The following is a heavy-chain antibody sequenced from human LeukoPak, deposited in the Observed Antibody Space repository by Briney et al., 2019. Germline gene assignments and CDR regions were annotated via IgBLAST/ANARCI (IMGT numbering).Heavy chain of an antibody. CDR3: ARGPLGYCSGGSCYSYYYGMDV. D-gene: IGHD2-15*01. CDR2: ISAYNGNT. J-gene: IGHJ6*02. Sequence: ASVKVSCKASGYTFTSYGISWVRQAPGQGLEWMGWISAYNGNTNYAQKLRGRVTMTTDTSTSTAYMELRSLRSDDTAVYYCARGPLGYCSGGSCYSYYYGMDVWGQGTTVTVSS. CDR1: GYTFTSYG. V-gene: IGHV1-18*01.